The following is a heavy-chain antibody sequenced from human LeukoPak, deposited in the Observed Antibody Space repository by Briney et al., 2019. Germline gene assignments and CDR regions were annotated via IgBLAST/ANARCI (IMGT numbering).Heavy chain of an antibody. Sequence: PSQTLSLTSTVSGGSISSGDYYWSWIRQPPGKGLEWIGYIYYSGSTYYNPSLKSRVTISVDTSKNQFSLKLSSVTAADTAVYYCARGIYGYFFAWFDPWGQGTLVTVSS. D-gene: IGHD5-18*01. V-gene: IGHV4-30-4*01. CDR3: ARGIYGYFFAWFDP. CDR2: IYYSGST. J-gene: IGHJ5*02. CDR1: GGSISSGDYY.